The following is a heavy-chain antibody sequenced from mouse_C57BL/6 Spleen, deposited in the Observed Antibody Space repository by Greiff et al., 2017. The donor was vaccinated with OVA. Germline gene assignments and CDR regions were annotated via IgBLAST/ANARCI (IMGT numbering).Heavy chain of an antibody. CDR3: TRAAGYYIPYYAMDY. J-gene: IGHJ4*01. CDR1: GYTFTSYW. Sequence: EVKLQQSGTVLARPGASVKMSCKTSGYTFTSYWMHWVKQRPGQGLEWIGAIYPGNSDTSYNQKFKGKAKLTAVTSASTAYMELSSLTNEDSAVYYCTRAAGYYIPYYAMDYWGQGTSVTVSS. D-gene: IGHD2-3*01. V-gene: IGHV1-5*01. CDR2: IYPGNSDT.